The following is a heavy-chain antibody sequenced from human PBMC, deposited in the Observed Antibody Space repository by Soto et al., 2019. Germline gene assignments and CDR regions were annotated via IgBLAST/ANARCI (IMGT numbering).Heavy chain of an antibody. CDR3: ARISVRQNMVRRPNWFAP. Sequence: SETLSLTCTVSGGSISSGGYYWGWIRQPPGKGLEWIGSIYYSGSTYYNPSLKSRVTISVDTSKNQFSLKLSSVTAADTAVYYFARISVRQNMVRRPNWFAPWGQETLVTVSS. V-gene: IGHV4-39*01. CDR2: IYYSGST. CDR1: GGSISSGGYY. D-gene: IGHD3-10*01. J-gene: IGHJ5*02.